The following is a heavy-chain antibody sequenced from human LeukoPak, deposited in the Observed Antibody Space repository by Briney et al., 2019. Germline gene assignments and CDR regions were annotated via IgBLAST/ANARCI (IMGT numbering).Heavy chain of an antibody. Sequence: GGSLRLSCAASGFTFSSYSMNWVRQAPGKGLERVSYISSSSSTIYYADSVKGRFTISRDNAKNSLYLQMNSLRAEDTAVYYCAKTGGYYDSDYWGQGTLVTVSS. CDR2: ISSSSSTI. CDR3: AKTGGYYDSDY. J-gene: IGHJ4*02. CDR1: GFTFSSYS. D-gene: IGHD3-22*01. V-gene: IGHV3-48*04.